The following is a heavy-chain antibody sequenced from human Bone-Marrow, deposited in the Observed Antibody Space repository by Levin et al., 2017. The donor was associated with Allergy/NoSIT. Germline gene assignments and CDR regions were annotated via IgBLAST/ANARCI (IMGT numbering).Heavy chain of an antibody. CDR3: AKDPDDYSFQFDP. D-gene: IGHD4-11*01. CDR2: ISYDGRDY. V-gene: IGHV3-30*18. Sequence: GESLKISCEASGFSLISYGMHWVRQAPGKGLEWVAIISYDGRDYKYADSVRGRFTVSRDNSKNTLYLQMNSLKTEDTGVYYCAKDPDDYSFQFDPWGQGTLVTVSS. J-gene: IGHJ5*02. CDR1: GFSLISYG.